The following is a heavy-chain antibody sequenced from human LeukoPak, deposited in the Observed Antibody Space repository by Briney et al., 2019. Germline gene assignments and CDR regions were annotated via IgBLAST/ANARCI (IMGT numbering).Heavy chain of an antibody. Sequence: SETLSLTCTVYGGSISSTYYYWGWIRQPPGKGLEWIGSIYYSGTTCYNPSLKSRVTISVDTSKNQFSLKLSSVTAADTAVYYCARDLNYGFDYWGQGTLVTVSS. CDR2: IYYSGTT. J-gene: IGHJ4*02. CDR1: GGSISSTYYY. CDR3: ARDLNYGFDY. D-gene: IGHD4-11*01. V-gene: IGHV4-39*07.